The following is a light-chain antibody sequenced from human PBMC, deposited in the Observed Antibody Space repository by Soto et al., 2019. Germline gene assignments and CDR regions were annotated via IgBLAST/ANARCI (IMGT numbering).Light chain of an antibody. CDR1: QDISNS. CDR3: QNYNSAPLT. CDR2: ATS. Sequence: DIQMTQSPSSLSASVGDIVTITCRASQDISNSLAWYQQKPGKVPKVLIYATSILQSGVPARFSGSGSGTDFTLTITSLQTEDGATYYCQNYNSAPLTFGGGTKVEI. J-gene: IGKJ4*01. V-gene: IGKV1-27*01.